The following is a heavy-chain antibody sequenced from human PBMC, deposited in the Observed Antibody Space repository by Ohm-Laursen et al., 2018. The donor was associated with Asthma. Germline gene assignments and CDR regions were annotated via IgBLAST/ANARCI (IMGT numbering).Heavy chain of an antibody. J-gene: IGHJ5*01. V-gene: IGHV1-24*01. D-gene: IGHD3-16*02. CDR1: GYTLTELS. Sequence: ASVKVSCKVSGYTLTELSMHWVRQAPGKGLEWMGGFDPEGGETIYAQKFQGRVTMTEDTSTDTAYMELSSLRSEDTAVYYCSKCGGSCYRSSYNWFDSWGQGTLVTVSS. CDR3: SKCGGSCYRSSYNWFDS. CDR2: FDPEGGET.